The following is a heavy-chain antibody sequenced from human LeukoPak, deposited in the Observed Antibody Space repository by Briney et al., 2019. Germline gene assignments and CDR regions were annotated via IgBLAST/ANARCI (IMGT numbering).Heavy chain of an antibody. D-gene: IGHD2-15*01. CDR1: GFTFSSYG. J-gene: IGHJ3*02. CDR2: ISYGGGNI. CDR3: GKLGYCRGGTRCSHDAFDI. V-gene: IGHV3-30*18. Sequence: GGSLRLSCAASGFTFSSYGMHWVRQAPGKGLEWVAVISYGGGNIYYTDSVKGRFTISRDNSKNTLYLQRNSLRAEDTALYYGGKLGYCRGGTRCSHDAFDIWGQGTMVTVSS.